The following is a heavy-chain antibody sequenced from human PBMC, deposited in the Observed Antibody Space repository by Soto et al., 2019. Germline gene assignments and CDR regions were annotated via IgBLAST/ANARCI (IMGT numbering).Heavy chain of an antibody. D-gene: IGHD3-10*01. V-gene: IGHV3-9*01. CDR3: AKDRSSGSPYYGMDF. CDR1: GFTFGDYA. CDR2: FKWNSGDV. Sequence: GGSLRLSCAASGFTFGDYAMRWVRQVPGKGLEWVSGFKWNSGDVGYAESVKGRFTISRDNAKNSLYLQMNSLRPEDTAVYYCAKDRSSGSPYYGMDFWGQGTMVTVSS. J-gene: IGHJ6*02.